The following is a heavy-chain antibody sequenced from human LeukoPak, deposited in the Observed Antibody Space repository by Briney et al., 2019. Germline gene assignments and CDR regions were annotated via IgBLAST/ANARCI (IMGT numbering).Heavy chain of an antibody. CDR1: GGSISSYY. CDR2: IYTSGST. V-gene: IGHV4-4*07. J-gene: IGHJ4*02. CDR3: ARGVLY. D-gene: IGHD1-1*01. Sequence: SETLSLTCTVSGGSISSYYWSWIRQPAGKGLEWIGRIYTSGSTNYNPSLKSRVTISVDTSKNPLKLSSVTAADTAVYYCARGVLYWGQGTLDTVSS.